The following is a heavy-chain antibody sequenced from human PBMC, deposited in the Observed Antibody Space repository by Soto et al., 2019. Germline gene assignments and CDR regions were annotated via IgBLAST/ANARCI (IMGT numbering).Heavy chain of an antibody. Sequence: QVQLQESGPELVKPSQTLSLTCTVSGGSMTGGGDYWSWIRQHPGLGLEWIGYIHYSGTTYYNPSLKSRVVISVDTSQNQFSLNLRSVTAADTAVYYCARAWTAVTGLANWFDAWGQGTLVTVSA. V-gene: IGHV4-31*03. CDR2: IHYSGTT. CDR1: GGSMTGGGDY. D-gene: IGHD4-4*01. CDR3: ARAWTAVTGLANWFDA. J-gene: IGHJ5*02.